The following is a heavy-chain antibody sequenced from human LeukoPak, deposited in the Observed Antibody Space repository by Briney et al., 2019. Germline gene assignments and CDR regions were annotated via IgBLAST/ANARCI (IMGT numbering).Heavy chain of an antibody. CDR3: AKERYSGNYFDY. J-gene: IGHJ4*02. V-gene: IGHV3-30*18. D-gene: IGHD1-26*01. CDR2: ISYDGSNK. CDR1: GFTFSSYG. Sequence: GGSLRLSCAASGFTFSSYGMHWVRQAPGKGLEWVAVISYDGSNKYYADSVKGRFTISRDNSKNTLYLQMNSLRAEDTAVYYCAKERYSGNYFDYWGQGTLVTVSS.